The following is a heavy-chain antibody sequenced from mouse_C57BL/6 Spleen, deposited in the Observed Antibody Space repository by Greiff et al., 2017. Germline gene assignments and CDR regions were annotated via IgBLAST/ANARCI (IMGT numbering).Heavy chain of an antibody. CDR3: AQGGSSYVEVWFAY. V-gene: IGHV2-5*01. J-gene: IGHJ3*01. CDR1: GFSLTSYG. CDR2: IWRGGGT. D-gene: IGHD1-1*01. Sequence: QVQLQQSGPGLVQPSQSLSITCTVSGFSLTSYGVHWVRQSPGKGLEWLGVIWRGGGTDYNAAFMSRLSITKDNSKGQVFFKMNSLQADDTAIDYCAQGGSSYVEVWFAYWGQGTLVTVSA.